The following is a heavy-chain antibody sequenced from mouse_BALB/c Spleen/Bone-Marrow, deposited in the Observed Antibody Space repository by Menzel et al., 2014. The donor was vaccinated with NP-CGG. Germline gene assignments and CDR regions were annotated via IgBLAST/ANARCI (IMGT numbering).Heavy chain of an antibody. CDR1: GYSVTGYT. CDR3: ARSSAMDY. J-gene: IGHJ4*01. CDR2: INPYNGGT. Sequence: LKGCGPGLGKPGASTKISCKASGYSVTGYTMNWVKQSHGKNLEWIGLINPYNGGTSYNLKFKGKATLTVDKSSSTAYMELLSLTSEDSAVYYCARSSAMDYWGQGTSVTVSS. V-gene: IGHV1-18*01.